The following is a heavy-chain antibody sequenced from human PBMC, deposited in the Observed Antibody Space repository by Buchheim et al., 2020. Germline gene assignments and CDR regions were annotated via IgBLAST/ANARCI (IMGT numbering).Heavy chain of an antibody. D-gene: IGHD2-8*01. V-gene: IGHV3-9*01. J-gene: IGHJ4*02. CDR2: INWSGDDI. CDR1: GIGIRYAA. Sequence: EVHLVESGGGLVRPDRSVRLSCVVSGIGIRYAAMHWVRQSPGKGLEWVAGINWSGDDIHYADTVKGRFIISRDNARSSLFLQMSSLTSDDTALYFCARDNGAQLGPPQYWGRGTL. CDR3: ARDNGAQLGPPQY.